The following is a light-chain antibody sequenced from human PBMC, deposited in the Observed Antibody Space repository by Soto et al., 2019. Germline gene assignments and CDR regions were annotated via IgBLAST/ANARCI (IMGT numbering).Light chain of an antibody. J-gene: IGLJ1*01. CDR2: SNN. CDR3: QSYDSSLSGSYV. CDR1: SSNIGARVD. Sequence: QLVLTQPPSVSGAPGQTVTISCTGSSSNIGARVDVHWYQHLPGTAPKLLIYSNNIRPSGVPDRFSGSKSGSSASLAISGLQPEDEGDYYCQSYDSSLSGSYVFGTGTKVTVL. V-gene: IGLV1-40*01.